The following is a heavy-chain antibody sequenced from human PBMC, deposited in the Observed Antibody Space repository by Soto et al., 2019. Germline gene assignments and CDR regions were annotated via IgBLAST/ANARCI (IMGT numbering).Heavy chain of an antibody. CDR3: ACSPTRTNYADRFDS. J-gene: IGHJ5*01. D-gene: IGHD4-4*01. Sequence: GGSLRLSCAASGFTFSSYGMHWVRQAPGKGLEWVAAISYDGSNKYYADSVKGRFTISRDNSKNTLYLQMNSLRTEDTAVYYCACSPTRTNYADRFDSWGKGTMVTVSS. CDR1: GFTFSSYG. V-gene: IGHV3-30*03. CDR2: ISYDGSNK.